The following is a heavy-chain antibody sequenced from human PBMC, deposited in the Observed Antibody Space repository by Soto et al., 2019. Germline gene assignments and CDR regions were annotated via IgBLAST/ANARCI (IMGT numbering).Heavy chain of an antibody. J-gene: IGHJ6*02. CDR2: TIPLFGTT. CDR1: GDTFKNSV. D-gene: IGHD3-10*01. Sequence: QVQLVQSGVEVKKPGSSVRVSCKASGDTFKNSVISWVRQAPGQGLEWMGGTIPLFGTTDYAQKFQGRLTITTDASTTTAYMAVSRLTSEDTAVYYCVAELDFGKLSVVWGQGTTVIVSS. V-gene: IGHV1-69*01. CDR3: VAELDFGKLSVV.